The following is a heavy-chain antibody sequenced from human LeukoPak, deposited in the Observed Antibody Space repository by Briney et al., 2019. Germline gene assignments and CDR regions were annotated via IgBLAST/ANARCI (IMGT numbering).Heavy chain of an antibody. CDR1: GGPFSAYY. D-gene: IGHD3-9*01. V-gene: IGHV4-34*01. Sequence: SETLSLTCEVYGGPFSAYYWSWIRQPPGKGLEWIGEINHSGRTNYNASLKSRVTISVDTSKNQFSLKLSSVTAADTAVYYCARYDILTGYNYWGQGTLVTVSS. CDR3: ARYDILTGYNY. J-gene: IGHJ4*02. CDR2: INHSGRT.